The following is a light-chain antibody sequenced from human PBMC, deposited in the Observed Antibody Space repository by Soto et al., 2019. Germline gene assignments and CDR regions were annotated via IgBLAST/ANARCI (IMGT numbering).Light chain of an antibody. Sequence: DIALTQSPLSLPVTPGESASISCKSSQSLLHSNGKTFLDWYVQKPGQSPQLLIYLGSQRASGVPDNFSGSGSGVDFTLKISKVEAEDVGIYYCMQALQTPSTFGQGTKLELK. CDR3: MQALQTPST. J-gene: IGKJ2*01. CDR2: LGS. V-gene: IGKV2-28*01. CDR1: QSLLHSNGKTF.